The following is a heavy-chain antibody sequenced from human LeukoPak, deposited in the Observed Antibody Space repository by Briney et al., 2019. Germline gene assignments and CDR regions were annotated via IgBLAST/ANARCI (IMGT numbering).Heavy chain of an antibody. V-gene: IGHV3-23*01. CDR1: GFTFSSYA. Sequence: GGSLRLXCAASGFTFSSYAMSWVRQAPGKELEWVSAISGSGGSTYYADSVKGRFTISRDNSKNTLYLQMNSLRAEDTAVYYCAKDTRAIAAAGTVDYWGQGTLVTVSS. J-gene: IGHJ4*02. CDR2: ISGSGGST. CDR3: AKDTRAIAAAGTVDY. D-gene: IGHD6-13*01.